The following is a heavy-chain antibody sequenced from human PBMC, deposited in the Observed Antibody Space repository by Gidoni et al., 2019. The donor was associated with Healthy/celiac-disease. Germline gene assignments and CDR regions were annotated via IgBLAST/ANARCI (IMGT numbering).Heavy chain of an antibody. V-gene: IGHV4-61*02. J-gene: IGHJ4*02. CDR3: ARGYYDSSGYYLGHLYFDY. CDR1: GGSISSCRYY. CDR2: IYTSGNT. Sequence: QVQLQESGPGLVKPSQTLSLTCPVSGGSISSCRYYWCWIRQPAGKGLEWIGRIYTSGNTNYNPSLKSRVTISVDTSRNQFSLKLSSVTAADTAVYYCARGYYDSSGYYLGHLYFDYWGQGTLVTVSS. D-gene: IGHD3-22*01.